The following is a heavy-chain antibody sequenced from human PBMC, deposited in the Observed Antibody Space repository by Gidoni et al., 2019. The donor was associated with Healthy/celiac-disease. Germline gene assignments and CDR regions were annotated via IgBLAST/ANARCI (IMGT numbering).Heavy chain of an antibody. J-gene: IGHJ4*02. D-gene: IGHD3-9*01. CDR1: GGTFSSYT. V-gene: IGHV1-69*02. CDR3: AREGFDWLRIPVGLDY. Sequence: QVQLVQSGAEVKKPGSSVKVSCKASGGTFSSYTISWVRQAPGQGLEWMGRIIPILGIANYAQKFQGRVTITADKSTSTAYMELSSLRSEDTAVYYCAREGFDWLRIPVGLDYWGQGTLVTVSS. CDR2: IIPILGIA.